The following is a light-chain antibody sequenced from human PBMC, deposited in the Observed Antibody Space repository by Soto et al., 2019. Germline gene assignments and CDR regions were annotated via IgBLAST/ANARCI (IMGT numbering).Light chain of an antibody. CDR1: QSVSTN. CDR2: GAS. J-gene: IGKJ4*01. CDR3: QQYGSSST. V-gene: IGKV3-20*01. Sequence: EIVLTQSPGTLSLSPGKRATLSCRASQSVSTNLAWYQQSPGQAPRLLIYGASSRATGIPDRFSGSGSGTDFTLTISRLEPEDFAVYYCQQYGSSSTFGGGTKV.